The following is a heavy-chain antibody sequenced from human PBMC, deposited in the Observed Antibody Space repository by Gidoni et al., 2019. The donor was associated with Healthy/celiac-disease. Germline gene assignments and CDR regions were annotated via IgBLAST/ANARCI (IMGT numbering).Heavy chain of an antibody. CDR2: ISWNSGSI. CDR3: AKGIFGVVIGLFDY. J-gene: IGHJ4*02. D-gene: IGHD3-3*01. Sequence: EVQLVESGGGLVQPGSSLRLSCAASGFTFADYAMHWVRQAPGKGLEWVSGISWNSGSIGYADSVKGRFTISRDNAKNSLYLQMNSLRAEDTALYYCAKGIFGVVIGLFDYWGQGTLVTVSS. CDR1: GFTFADYA. V-gene: IGHV3-9*01.